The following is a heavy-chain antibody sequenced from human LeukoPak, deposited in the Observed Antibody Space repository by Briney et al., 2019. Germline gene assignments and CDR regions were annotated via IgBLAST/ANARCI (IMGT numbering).Heavy chain of an antibody. CDR3: AKVPRYYYDSSGYYLPPFFDY. J-gene: IGHJ4*02. CDR1: GFSFGRYV. Sequence: GGSLRLSCVAPGFSFGRYVLSSVRQAPGKGLEWVSALCGIVGSTYYADSVKGRFTLSRDNSKITLYLQMNSLRAEDTAVYYCAKVPRYYYDSSGYYLPPFFDYWGQGTLVTVSS. V-gene: IGHV3-23*01. D-gene: IGHD3-22*01. CDR2: LCGIVGST.